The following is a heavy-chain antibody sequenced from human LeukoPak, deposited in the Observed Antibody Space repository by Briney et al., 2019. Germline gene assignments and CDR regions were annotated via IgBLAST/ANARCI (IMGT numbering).Heavy chain of an antibody. V-gene: IGHV3-48*04. CDR3: ARAVGYCSSTSCYGWFDP. J-gene: IGHJ5*02. D-gene: IGHD2-2*03. CDR1: GFTFSSYS. Sequence: GGSLRLSCAASGFTFSSYSMNWVRQAPGKGLEWVSYISSSSTIYYADSVKGRFTISRDNAKNSLYLQMNSLRAEDTAVYYCARAVGYCSSTSCYGWFDPWGQGTLVTVSS. CDR2: ISSSSTI.